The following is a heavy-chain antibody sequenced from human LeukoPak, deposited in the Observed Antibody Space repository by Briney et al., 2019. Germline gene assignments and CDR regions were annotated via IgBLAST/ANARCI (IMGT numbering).Heavy chain of an antibody. D-gene: IGHD3-10*01. V-gene: IGHV4-39*01. J-gene: IGHJ6*03. Sequence: SETLSLTCTVSGGSISSSSYYWGWIRQPPGKGLEWIGSIYYSGSTYYNPPLKSRVTISVDTSKNQFSLKLSSVTAADTAVYYCARHRGEYYYYYMDVWGKGTTVTVSS. CDR2: IYYSGST. CDR3: ARHRGEYYYYYMDV. CDR1: GGSISSSSYY.